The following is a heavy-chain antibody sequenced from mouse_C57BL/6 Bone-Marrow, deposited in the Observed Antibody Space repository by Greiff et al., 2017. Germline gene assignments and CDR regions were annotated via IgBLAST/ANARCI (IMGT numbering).Heavy chain of an antibody. CDR1: GYSFTDYN. CDR3: ARYYGRGYYAMDY. V-gene: IGHV1-39*01. D-gene: IGHD1-1*01. CDR2: INPNYGTT. Sequence: EVKLMESGPELVKPGASVKISCKASGYSFTDYNMNWVKQSNGKSLEWIGVINPNYGTTSYNQKFKGKATLTVDQSSSTAYIQLNSLTSEDSAVYYCARYYGRGYYAMDYWGQGTSVTVSS. J-gene: IGHJ4*01.